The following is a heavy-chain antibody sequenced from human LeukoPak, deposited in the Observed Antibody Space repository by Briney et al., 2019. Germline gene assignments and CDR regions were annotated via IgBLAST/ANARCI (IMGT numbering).Heavy chain of an antibody. CDR3: ADLEGNKYSSSSHPSGY. J-gene: IGHJ4*02. CDR1: GGTFSSYA. CDR2: IIPIFGTA. D-gene: IGHD6-6*01. Sequence: ASVKVSCKASGGTFSSYAISWVRQAPGQGLEWMGGIIPIFGTANYAQKFQGRVTITADESTSTAYMELSSLRSEDTAVYYCADLEGNKYSSSSHPSGYWGQGTLVTVSS. V-gene: IGHV1-69*13.